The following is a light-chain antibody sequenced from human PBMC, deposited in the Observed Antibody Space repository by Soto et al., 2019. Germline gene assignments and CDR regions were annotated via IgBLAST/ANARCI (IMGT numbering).Light chain of an antibody. CDR1: SSDVGGYNY. V-gene: IGLV2-14*01. CDR3: SSYTSTSPVV. CDR2: EVS. J-gene: IGLJ2*01. Sequence: QSVLTQPASVSGSPGQSITISCTGTSSDVGGYNYVSWYQQHPDKAPKLMIYEVSNRPSGVSNRFSGSKSGNTASLTISGPQAEDEADYYCSSYTSTSPVVFGGGTKLTVL.